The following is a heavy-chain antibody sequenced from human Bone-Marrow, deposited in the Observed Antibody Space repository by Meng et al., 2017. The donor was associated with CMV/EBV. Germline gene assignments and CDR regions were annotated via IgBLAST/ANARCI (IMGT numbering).Heavy chain of an antibody. V-gene: IGHV1-69*10. CDR2: IIPILGIA. D-gene: IGHD2-2*02. J-gene: IGHJ6*02. CDR1: GGTFSSYA. Sequence: SSVKVSCKASGGTFSSYAISWVRQAPGQGLEWMGGIIPILGIANYAQKFQGRVTITADKSTSTAYMELSSLRTEDTAVYYCARVPPLAGVVPAAIEYYYYGMDVWGQGTTVTVSS. CDR3: ARVPPLAGVVPAAIEYYYYGMDV.